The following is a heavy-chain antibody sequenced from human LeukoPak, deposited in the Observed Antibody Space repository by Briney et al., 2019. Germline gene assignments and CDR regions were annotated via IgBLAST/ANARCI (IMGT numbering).Heavy chain of an antibody. CDR3: ARGPRAAADDY. CDR1: GYTFINFA. D-gene: IGHD6-13*01. CDR2: INAYNGKT. V-gene: IGHV1-3*01. J-gene: IGHJ4*02. Sequence: ASVKVSCKASGYTFINFAINWGRQAPGQRPEWMGWINAYNGKTKYSQKFQDRVTITRDTSASTAYLELTSLTSEDTAVYYCARGPRAAADDYWGQGSLVTVSS.